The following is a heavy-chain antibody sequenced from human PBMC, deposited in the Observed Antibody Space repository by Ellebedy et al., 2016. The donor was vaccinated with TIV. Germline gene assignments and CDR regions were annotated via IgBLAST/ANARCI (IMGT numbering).Heavy chain of an antibody. Sequence: AASVKVSCKASGGAFSSNTISWVRQAPGQGLEWMAWINPNSGGTNYAQKFQGRVTVTRDTSTSTAFLELSRLRSDDTAVYYCTRDLTNIVSGDYWGQGTLVTVSS. CDR3: TRDLTNIVSGDY. CDR2: INPNSGGT. V-gene: IGHV1-2*02. D-gene: IGHD5/OR15-5a*01. J-gene: IGHJ4*02. CDR1: GGAFSSNT.